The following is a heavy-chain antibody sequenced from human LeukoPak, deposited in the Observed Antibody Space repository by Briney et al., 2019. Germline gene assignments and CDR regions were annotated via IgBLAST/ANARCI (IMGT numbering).Heavy chain of an antibody. J-gene: IGHJ4*02. CDR3: AKDTHGYPGGIDY. CDR2: ISGSGGST. D-gene: IGHD3-22*01. V-gene: IGHV3-23*01. CDR1: GFTFSSYA. Sequence: GGSLRLFCAASGFTFSSYAMSWVRQAPGKGLEWVSAISGSGGSTYYADSVKGRFTISRDNSKNTLYLQMNSLRAEDTAVYYCAKDTHGYPGGIDYWGQGTLVTVSS.